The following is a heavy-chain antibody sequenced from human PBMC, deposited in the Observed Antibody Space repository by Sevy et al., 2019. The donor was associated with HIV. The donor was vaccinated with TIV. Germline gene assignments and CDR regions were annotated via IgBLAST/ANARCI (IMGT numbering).Heavy chain of an antibody. D-gene: IGHD3-16*01. CDR1: AFSFNTYA. CDR3: AKPRGSFYFDY. J-gene: IGHJ4*02. V-gene: IGHV3-23*01. Sequence: GGSLRLSCAASAFSFNTYAMSWVRRAPGKGLEWVSTISGSGDSTFYSDSVKGRFTISRDNSKNRLYLQMNSLRAEDTAVYYCAKPRGSFYFDYWGQGTLVTVSS. CDR2: ISGSGDST.